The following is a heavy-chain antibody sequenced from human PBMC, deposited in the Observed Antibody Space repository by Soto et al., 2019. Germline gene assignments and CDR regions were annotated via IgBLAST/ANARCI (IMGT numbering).Heavy chain of an antibody. CDR2: ISARGGTT. V-gene: IGHV3-23*01. Sequence: EVQLLESGGDLVQPGGSLRLSCEASGFTFSNYAMSWVRQAPGKGLEWVTGISARGGTTYYVDSVKGRFTISRDNSKNTPYLQMNALRADDRAVYYCATGRGFGAGHGMDVWGQGTTVTVSS. CDR1: GFTFSNYA. J-gene: IGHJ6*02. CDR3: ATGRGFGAGHGMDV. D-gene: IGHD3-10*01.